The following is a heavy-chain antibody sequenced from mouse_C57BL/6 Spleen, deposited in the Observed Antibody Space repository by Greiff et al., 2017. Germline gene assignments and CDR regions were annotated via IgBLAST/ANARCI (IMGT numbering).Heavy chain of an antibody. V-gene: IGHV1-22*01. D-gene: IGHD1-1*01. Sequence: VHVKQSGPELVKPGASVKMSCKASGYTFTDYNMHWVKQSHGKSLEWIGYINPNNGGTSYNQKFKGKATLTVNKSSSTAYMELRSLTSEDSAVYYCARPFITTVVAHFDYWGQGTTLTVSS. CDR1: GYTFTDYN. J-gene: IGHJ2*01. CDR3: ARPFITTVVAHFDY. CDR2: INPNNGGT.